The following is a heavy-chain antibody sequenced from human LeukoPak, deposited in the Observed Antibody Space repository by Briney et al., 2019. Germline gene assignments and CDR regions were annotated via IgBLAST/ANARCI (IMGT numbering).Heavy chain of an antibody. J-gene: IGHJ4*02. CDR2: IWYDGSNK. V-gene: IGHV3-33*01. D-gene: IGHD1-26*01. CDR1: GFTFSSYG. Sequence: GGSLRLSCAASGFTFSSYGMHWVRQAPGKGLEWVAVIWYDGSNKYYADSAKGRFTISRDNSKNTLYLQMNSLRAEDTAVYYCARDESSGSYYYYFDYWGQGTLVAVSS. CDR3: ARDESSGSYYYYFDY.